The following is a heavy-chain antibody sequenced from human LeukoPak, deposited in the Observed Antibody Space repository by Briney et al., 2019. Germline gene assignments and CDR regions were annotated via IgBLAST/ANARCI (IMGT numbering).Heavy chain of an antibody. CDR3: AKDCSSTSCYGEGDY. V-gene: IGHV3-23*01. D-gene: IGHD2-2*01. CDR1: GFTFSSYA. Sequence: GGSLRLSCAASGFTFSSYAMSWVRQAPGKGLEWVSAISGSGGSTFYADSVKGRFTISRDNSKNTLYLQMNSLRAEDTAVYYCAKDCSSTSCYGEGDYWGQGTLVTVSS. J-gene: IGHJ4*02. CDR2: ISGSGGST.